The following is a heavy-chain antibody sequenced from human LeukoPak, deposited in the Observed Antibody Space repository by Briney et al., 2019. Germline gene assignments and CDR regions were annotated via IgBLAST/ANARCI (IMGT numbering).Heavy chain of an antibody. V-gene: IGHV5-51*01. D-gene: IGHD6-6*01. CDR2: IYPSDSDT. CDR3: ARQWYSSSSDYYYYYMDV. J-gene: IGHJ6*03. Sequence: GESLKISCKGSGYSFTSYWIGWVRQMPGKGLEWMGIIYPSDSDTRYSPSFQGQVTISADKSISTAYLQWSSLKASDTAMYYCARQWYSSSSDYYYYYMDVWGKGTTVTVSS. CDR1: GYSFTSYW.